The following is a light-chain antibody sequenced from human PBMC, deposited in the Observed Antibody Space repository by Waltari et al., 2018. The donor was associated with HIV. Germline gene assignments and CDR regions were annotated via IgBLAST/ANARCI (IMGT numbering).Light chain of an antibody. Sequence: DIQMTQSPSSLSASVGDRVNITCRASQTIDIYLNWFQQKPGKAPTLLISGASTLHSGVPSRFSASGSGTDFTLTISGLQPEDFASDYCQQSYTAPNSFGPGTKVDI. CDR1: QTIDIY. CDR3: QQSYTAPNS. J-gene: IGKJ2*03. CDR2: GAS. V-gene: IGKV1-39*01.